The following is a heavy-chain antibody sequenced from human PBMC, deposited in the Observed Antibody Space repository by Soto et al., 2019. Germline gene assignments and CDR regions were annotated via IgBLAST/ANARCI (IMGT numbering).Heavy chain of an antibody. V-gene: IGHV3-30-3*01. D-gene: IGHD1-1*01. CDR3: ARDPRNSPYRIFDY. Sequence: QVQLVESGGGVVQPGRSLRLSCAASGFTFSSYAMHWVRQAPGKGLEWVAVISYDGSNKYYADSVKGRFTISRDNSKNTLYLQMNSLRAEDTAVYYCARDPRNSPYRIFDYWGQGTLVTVSS. CDR1: GFTFSSYA. CDR2: ISYDGSNK. J-gene: IGHJ4*02.